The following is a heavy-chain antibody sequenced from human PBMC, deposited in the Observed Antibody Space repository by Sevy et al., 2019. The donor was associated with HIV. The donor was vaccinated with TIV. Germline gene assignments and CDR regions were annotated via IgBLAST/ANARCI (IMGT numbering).Heavy chain of an antibody. J-gene: IGHJ6*02. CDR1: GYTFISYG. CDR3: ARTSRGIVVVPAAQHYYGMDV. V-gene: IGHV7-4-1*02. D-gene: IGHD2-2*01. CDR2: INTNTGNP. Sequence: ASVKVSCKASGYTFISYGMNWVRQAPGQGLEWMGWINTNTGNPTYAQGFTGRFVFSLDTSINTAYLHISSLKAEDTAVYYCARTSRGIVVVPAAQHYYGMDVWGQGTTVTVSS.